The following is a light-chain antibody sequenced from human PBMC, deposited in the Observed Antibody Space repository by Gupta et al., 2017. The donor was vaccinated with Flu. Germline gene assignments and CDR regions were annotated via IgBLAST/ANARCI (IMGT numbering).Light chain of an antibody. CDR3: QQRSNWFS. J-gene: IGKJ4*01. Sequence: PGESATLSCRASQSVRTYLAWYQQKPGQAPRLLVYDASKRATGIPARFSGSGSGTDFTLSISSLEPEDFAVYYCQQRSNWFSFGGGTKVEIK. CDR1: QSVRTY. V-gene: IGKV3-11*01. CDR2: DAS.